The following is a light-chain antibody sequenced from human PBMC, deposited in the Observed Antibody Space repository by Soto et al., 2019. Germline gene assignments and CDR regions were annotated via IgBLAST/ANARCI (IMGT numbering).Light chain of an antibody. CDR2: EVS. J-gene: IGLJ1*01. V-gene: IGLV2-23*02. CDR1: SSDVGSYNL. CDR3: CSYAGSSPPYV. Sequence: QSALTQPASGSGSPGQSITISCTGTSSDVGSYNLVSWYQQHPGKAPKVMIYEVSKRPSGVSNRFSGSKSGNTASLTISGLQAEDEADYYCCSYAGSSPPYVFGTGTKVTVL.